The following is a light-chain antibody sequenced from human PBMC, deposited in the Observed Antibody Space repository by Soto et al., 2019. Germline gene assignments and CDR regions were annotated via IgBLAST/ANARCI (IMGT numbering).Light chain of an antibody. Sequence: QSALTQPASVSGSPGQSITISCTGTSSDVGSYNLVSWYQQYPDKAPKLMIYEVGKRPSGVSNRFSGSKSGNTASLTISGLYAEDEADYYCCSYAGSSTCVFGTGTKLTVL. CDR1: SSDVGSYNL. J-gene: IGLJ1*01. CDR2: EVG. V-gene: IGLV2-23*02. CDR3: CSYAGSSTCV.